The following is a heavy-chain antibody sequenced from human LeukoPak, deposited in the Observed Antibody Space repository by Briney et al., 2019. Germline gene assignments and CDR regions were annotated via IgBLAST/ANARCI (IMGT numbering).Heavy chain of an antibody. V-gene: IGHV4-30-2*01. Sequence: SETLSLTCTVSGGSISSGAYYWSWIRQPPGKGLEWIGYIYHSGSTYYNPSLKSRVTISVDRSKNQFSLKLSSVTAADTAVYYCARDRRPLTGDNYFDYWGQGTLVTVSS. CDR3: ARDRRPLTGDNYFDY. D-gene: IGHD7-27*01. J-gene: IGHJ4*02. CDR1: GGSISSGAYY. CDR2: IYHSGST.